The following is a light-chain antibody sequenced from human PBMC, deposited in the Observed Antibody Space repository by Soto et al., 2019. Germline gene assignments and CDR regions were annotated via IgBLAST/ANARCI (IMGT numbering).Light chain of an antibody. Sequence: QSLLTQPPSPSGSPGQSVTISCPGTSRDVGGYNYVSWYQQYPGRAPKLMIYEVTKRPSGVPDRFSGSKSGNTASLTVSGLQAEDEADYYCSSYAASNNFYFVFGGGTKVTVL. V-gene: IGLV2-8*01. J-gene: IGLJ3*02. CDR3: SSYAASNNFYFV. CDR1: SRDVGGYNY. CDR2: EVT.